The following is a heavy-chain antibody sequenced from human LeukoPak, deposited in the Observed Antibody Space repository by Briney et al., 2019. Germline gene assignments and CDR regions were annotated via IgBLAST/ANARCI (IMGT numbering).Heavy chain of an antibody. CDR2: ISTYNGHT. V-gene: IGHV1-18*01. CDR1: GYTFTNYG. Sequence: EASVKVSCKASGYTFTNYGLSWVRQAPGQGLAWMGWISTYNGHTNYAQKFQGRVTMTTDTSTSTAYMELRSLRSDDTAVYYCARDGQRRYYYDSSGREDAFDIWGQGTMVTVSS. D-gene: IGHD3-22*01. CDR3: ARDGQRRYYYDSSGREDAFDI. J-gene: IGHJ3*02.